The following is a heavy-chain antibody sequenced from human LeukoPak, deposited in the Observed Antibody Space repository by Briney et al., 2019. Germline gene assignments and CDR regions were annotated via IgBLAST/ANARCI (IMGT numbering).Heavy chain of an antibody. CDR2: IYHSGST. J-gene: IGHJ5*02. CDR3: AKDLTYTDTGGFDP. V-gene: IGHV4-4*02. Sequence: SETLSLTCTVSGGSISSSNWWSWGRQPPGKGLEWIGEIYHSGSTNYNPSLKSRLTMSVDKSKNQLSLKLNSVTAADTAMYYCAKDLTYTDTGGFDPWGQGTLVTVSS. CDR1: GGSISSSNW. D-gene: IGHD3-10*01.